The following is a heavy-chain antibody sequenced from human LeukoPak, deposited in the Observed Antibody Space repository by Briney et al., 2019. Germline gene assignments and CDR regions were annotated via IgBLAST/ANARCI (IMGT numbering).Heavy chain of an antibody. Sequence: GGSLRLSCAASGFTFSRYWMSWVRQAPGKGLEGVANIKQDGSEKFYVDSVKGRFTISRDNAKNSLYLQMNSLRAEDTAEYYCAREGCSSTSCYIGYFDYWGQGTLVTVSS. V-gene: IGHV3-7*01. CDR2: IKQDGSEK. CDR3: AREGCSSTSCYIGYFDY. J-gene: IGHJ4*02. D-gene: IGHD2-2*02. CDR1: GFTFSRYW.